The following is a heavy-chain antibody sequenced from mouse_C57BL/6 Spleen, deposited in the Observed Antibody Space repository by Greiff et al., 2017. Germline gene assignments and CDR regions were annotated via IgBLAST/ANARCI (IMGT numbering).Heavy chain of an antibody. CDR3: AKCYGSSPWFAY. V-gene: IGHV1-50*01. CDR2: ILPSGGNT. CDR1: GYTFTSYW. Sequence: QVQLQQPGAELVKPGASVKLSCKASGYTFTSYWMQWVKQRPGQGLEWIGEILPSGGNTNSNQKFKGKATLTVDTSSSTAYMQLSSLTSECSAVYYCAKCYGSSPWFAYWGQGTLVTVSA. J-gene: IGHJ3*01. D-gene: IGHD1-1*01.